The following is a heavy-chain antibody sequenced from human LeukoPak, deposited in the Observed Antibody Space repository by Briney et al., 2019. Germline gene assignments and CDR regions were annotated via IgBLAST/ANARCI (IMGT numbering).Heavy chain of an antibody. CDR2: IIPIFGTA. CDR3: ARGNSSSWPWYYYYGMDV. J-gene: IGHJ6*02. CDR1: GGTFSSYA. D-gene: IGHD6-13*01. Sequence: ASVKVSCKASGGTFSSYAISWVRQAPGQGLEWKGGIIPIFGTANYAQKFQGRVTITADESTSTAYMELSSLRSEDTAVYYCARGNSSSWPWYYYYGMDVWGQGTTVTVSS. V-gene: IGHV1-69*13.